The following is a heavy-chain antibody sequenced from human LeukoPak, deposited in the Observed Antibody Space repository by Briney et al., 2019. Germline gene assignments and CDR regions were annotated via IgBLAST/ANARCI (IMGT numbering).Heavy chain of an antibody. CDR2: SGDNT. Sequence: GGSLRLSCVASGFTFSIYAMTWVRPAPGKGLECVSSSGDNTRYADSVKGRFTMSRDNSKNTLDLQMNGLRAEDTAVYYCAKSWRYYDTSNYYAFDIWGQGTMVTVSS. D-gene: IGHD3-22*01. V-gene: IGHV3-23*01. J-gene: IGHJ3*02. CDR1: GFTFSIYA. CDR3: AKSWRYYDTSNYYAFDI.